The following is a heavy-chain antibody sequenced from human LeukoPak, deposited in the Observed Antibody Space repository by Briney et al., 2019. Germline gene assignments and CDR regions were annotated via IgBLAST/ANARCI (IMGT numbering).Heavy chain of an antibody. CDR2: ISSSGSTI. CDR1: GFTFNNYA. D-gene: IGHD4-17*01. J-gene: IGHJ4*02. V-gene: IGHV3-48*03. Sequence: GGSLRLSCAASGFTFNNYAMNWVRQAPGKGLEWLSYISSSGSTIYYADSVKGRFTISRDNAKNSLYLQMSSLRAEDTAVYYCARGFLTVTTSFDYWGQGTLVTVSS. CDR3: ARGFLTVTTSFDY.